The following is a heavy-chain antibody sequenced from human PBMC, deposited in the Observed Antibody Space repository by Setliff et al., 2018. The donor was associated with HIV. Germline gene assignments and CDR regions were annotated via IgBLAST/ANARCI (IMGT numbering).Heavy chain of an antibody. CDR2: VNPNSGNT. V-gene: IGHV1-8*02. D-gene: IGHD1-26*01. CDR3: ARFRKFQLVGALDY. CDR1: GYTFTSYG. Sequence: ASVKVSCKASGYTFTSYGISWVRQAPGQGLEWMGWVNPNSGNTGYAQKFQGRVTMTRNTSISTAYMELSSLRSEDTAVYYCARFRKFQLVGALDYWGQGTLVTVSS. J-gene: IGHJ4*02.